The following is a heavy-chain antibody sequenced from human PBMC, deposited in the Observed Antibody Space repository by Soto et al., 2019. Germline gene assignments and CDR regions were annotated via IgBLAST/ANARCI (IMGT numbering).Heavy chain of an antibody. J-gene: IGHJ5*02. V-gene: IGHV3-74*01. CDR3: AGGRITLRT. D-gene: IGHD3-22*01. CDR2: INQDGRST. CDR1: GFAFSTYW. Sequence: GGSLRLACGASGFAFSTYWMNWARQVPGKGLVWLARINQDGRSTAYADSVKGRFTISRDNAKKSLYLQMNSLRDEDTAVYYCAGGRITLRTWGQGTPVTVSS.